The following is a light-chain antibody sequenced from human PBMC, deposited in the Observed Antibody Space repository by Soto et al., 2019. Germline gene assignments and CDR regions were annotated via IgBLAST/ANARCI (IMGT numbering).Light chain of an antibody. V-gene: IGKV3D-7*01. CDR2: GAS. CDR1: QSVSSSY. CDR3: QQANSFPIT. J-gene: IGKJ5*01. Sequence: IVMTQSPATLSLSPGERATLSCRASQSVSSSYLAWYQQKPGQAPRLLIYGASNRAAGIPDRFSGSGSGTDFTLTISSLQPEDFATYYCQQANSFPITFGQGTRLEIK.